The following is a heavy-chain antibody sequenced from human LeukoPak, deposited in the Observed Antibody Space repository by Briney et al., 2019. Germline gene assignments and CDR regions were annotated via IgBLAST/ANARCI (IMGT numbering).Heavy chain of an antibody. CDR2: IYTSGST. J-gene: IGHJ4*02. D-gene: IGHD5-24*01. CDR3: AREGRDGYNRRKSFDY. V-gene: IGHV4-4*07. Sequence: SETLSLTCTVPGGSISSYYWSWIRQPAGMGLEWIGRIYTSGSTNYNPSLKSRVTMSVDTSKNQFSLKLSSVTAADTAVYYCAREGRDGYNRRKSFDYWGQGTLVTVSS. CDR1: GGSISSYY.